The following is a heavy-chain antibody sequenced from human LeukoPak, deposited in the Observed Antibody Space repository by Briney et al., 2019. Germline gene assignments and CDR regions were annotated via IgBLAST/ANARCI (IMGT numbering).Heavy chain of an antibody. D-gene: IGHD5-18*01. J-gene: IGHJ4*02. CDR1: GGSVSSGSYY. CDR2: IYYSGSA. Sequence: PSETLSLTCTVSGGSVSSGSYYWSWIRQHPGKGLEWIGYIYYSGSAYYNPSLKSRVTISVDTSKNQFSLKLSSVTAADTAVYYCARGSRGYSYGWGQGTLVTVSS. V-gene: IGHV4-31*03. CDR3: ARGSRGYSYG.